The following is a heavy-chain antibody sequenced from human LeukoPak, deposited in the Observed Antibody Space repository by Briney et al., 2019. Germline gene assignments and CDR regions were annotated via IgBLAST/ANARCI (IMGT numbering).Heavy chain of an antibody. V-gene: IGHV5-51*01. CDR1: GSIFTSYW. J-gene: IGHJ3*02. Sequence: GASLQISCKGSGSIFTSYWIGWVRPVPGKGLEWMGIIYPGDSDTRYSPSFQGQVTISADKSISTAYLQWSSLKASGTAMYYCARLPNAFDIWGQGTMVTVSS. CDR3: ARLPNAFDI. CDR2: IYPGDSDT.